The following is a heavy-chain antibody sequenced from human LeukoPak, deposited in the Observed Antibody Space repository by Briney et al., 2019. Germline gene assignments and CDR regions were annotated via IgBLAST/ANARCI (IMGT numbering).Heavy chain of an antibody. CDR3: AKVYDSSGYLFDY. Sequence: GGSLRLSCAASGFTFSSYAMSWVRQAPGKGLEWVSAISGSGGSTYYADSVKGRFTISRDNSKNTLYLQMNSLRADDTAVYYCAKVYDSSGYLFDYWGQGTLVTVSS. CDR1: GFTFSSYA. V-gene: IGHV3-23*01. J-gene: IGHJ4*02. D-gene: IGHD3-22*01. CDR2: ISGSGGST.